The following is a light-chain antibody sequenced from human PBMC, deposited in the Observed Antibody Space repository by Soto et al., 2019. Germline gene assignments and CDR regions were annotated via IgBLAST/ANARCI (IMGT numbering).Light chain of an antibody. J-gene: IGKJ1*01. CDR2: DAS. CDR1: QNILYSSNNKNY. Sequence: DIVMTQSPDSLAVSLGERATIDCKSSQNILYSSNNKNYLAWYQQKPGQAPRLLIYDASNRATGIPARFSGSGSGTDFTLTISSLEPEDFAVYYCQQRSNWPWTFGQGTKVDIK. CDR3: QQRSNWPWT. V-gene: IGKV4-1*01.